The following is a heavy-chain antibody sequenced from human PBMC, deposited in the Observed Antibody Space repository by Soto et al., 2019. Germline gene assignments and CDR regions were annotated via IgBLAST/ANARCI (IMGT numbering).Heavy chain of an antibody. Sequence: QVQLQQWGAGLLKPSETLSLTCAVYGGFVSSGSYYWSWIRQPPGKELEWIGEMSHSGGTHFNPCLTSGVTISVDTFKNQFSLKMSSVTAADTALYYCARVERGTATTVVDAFDIWGPGTMVTVSS. CDR2: MSHSGGT. J-gene: IGHJ3*02. CDR3: ARVERGTATTVVDAFDI. V-gene: IGHV4-34*01. D-gene: IGHD1-1*01. CDR1: GGFVSSGSYY.